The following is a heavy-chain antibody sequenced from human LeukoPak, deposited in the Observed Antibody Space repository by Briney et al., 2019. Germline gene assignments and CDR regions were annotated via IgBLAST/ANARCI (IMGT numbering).Heavy chain of an antibody. V-gene: IGHV4-39*01. D-gene: IGHD6-13*01. CDR3: ARRLAGTEDY. J-gene: IGHJ4*02. CDR2: IYYSGST. Sequence: PSETLSLTCTVSGGSISSSSYYWGWIRQPPGRGLEWIGSIYYSGSTYYNPSLKSRVTISVDTSKNQFSLKLSSVTAADTVVYYCARRLAGTEDYWGQGTLVTVSS. CDR1: GGSISSSSYY.